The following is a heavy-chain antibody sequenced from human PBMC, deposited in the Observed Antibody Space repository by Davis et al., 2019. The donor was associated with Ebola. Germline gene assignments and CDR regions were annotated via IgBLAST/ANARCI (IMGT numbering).Heavy chain of an antibody. CDR3: ARGRAGYHSSHYYHYMDV. V-gene: IGHV1-69*10. Sequence: SVKVSCKASGGTFSSYGFSWVRQAPGQGLAWMGGIIPMLGVANYAQKFQGRVTITADKSTSTAYMELSSLRSEDTAVYYCARGRAGYHSSHYYHYMDVWGKGTTVTVSS. CDR1: GGTFSSYG. D-gene: IGHD5-24*01. CDR2: IIPMLGVA. J-gene: IGHJ6*03.